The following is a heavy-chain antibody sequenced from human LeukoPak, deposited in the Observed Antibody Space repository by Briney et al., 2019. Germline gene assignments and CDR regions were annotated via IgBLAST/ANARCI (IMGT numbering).Heavy chain of an antibody. CDR3: SRGGRNSARPYDY. D-gene: IGHD1-14*01. Sequence: GGSLRLSCAASGFTVSSNYMSWVRQAPGKGLEWVSVFYSGGSTYYADSVKGRFTISRDNSKNTLYLQMNSLRADDTAVYFCSRGGRNSARPYDYWGQGTPVTVSS. CDR1: GFTVSSNY. CDR2: FYSGGST. V-gene: IGHV3-66*01. J-gene: IGHJ4*02.